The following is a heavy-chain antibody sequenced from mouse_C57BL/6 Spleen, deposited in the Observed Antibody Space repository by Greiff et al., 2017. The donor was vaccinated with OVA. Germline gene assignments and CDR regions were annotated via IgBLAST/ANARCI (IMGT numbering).Heavy chain of an antibody. CDR2: INPSNGGT. V-gene: IGHV1-53*01. CDR1: GYTFTSYW. J-gene: IGHJ1*03. Sequence: QVQLKESGTELVKPGASVKLSCKASGYTFTSYWMHWVKQRPGQGLEWIGNINPSNGGTNYNEKFKSKATLTVDKSSSTAYMQLSSLTSEDSAVYYCAIYDGFLCWYFDVWGTGTTVTVSS. CDR3: AIYDGFLCWYFDV. D-gene: IGHD2-3*01.